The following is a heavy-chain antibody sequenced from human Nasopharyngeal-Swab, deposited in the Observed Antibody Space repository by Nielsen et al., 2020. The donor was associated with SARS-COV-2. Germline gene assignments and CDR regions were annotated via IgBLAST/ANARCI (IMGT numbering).Heavy chain of an antibody. J-gene: IGHJ4*02. Sequence: ASVKVSCKASANTFTGSYIHWVRQAPGQGLEWMGWMNPKSGVTSYAQKFQGRVTVTRDTSITTAYMELSRLGSDDTAFYYCARGVEWELAYWGQGTLVTVSS. CDR1: ANTFTGSY. CDR3: ARGVEWELAY. D-gene: IGHD1-26*01. V-gene: IGHV1-2*02. CDR2: MNPKSGVT.